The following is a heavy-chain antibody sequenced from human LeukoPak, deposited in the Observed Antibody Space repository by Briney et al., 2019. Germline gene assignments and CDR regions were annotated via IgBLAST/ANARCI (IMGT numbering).Heavy chain of an antibody. CDR2: INPNSGGT. V-gene: IGHV1-2*02. CDR1: GYTFTGYY. J-gene: IGHJ4*02. Sequence: ASVKVSCKASGYTFTGYYMHWVRQAPGQGLEWMGWINPNSGGTNYAQKFQGRVTMTRDTSISTAYMELSRLRSDDTAVYYCARVGAGYSYGYGYDYWGQGTLVTVSS. CDR3: ARVGAGYSYGYGYDY. D-gene: IGHD5-18*01.